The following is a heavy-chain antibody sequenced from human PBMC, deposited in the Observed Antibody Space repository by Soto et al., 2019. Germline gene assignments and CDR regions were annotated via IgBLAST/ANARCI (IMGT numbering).Heavy chain of an antibody. CDR3: ARDLPRNLVRGSFDI. J-gene: IGHJ3*02. CDR1: GYTFTRYN. CDR2: IDTRGGST. D-gene: IGHD3-10*01. V-gene: IGHV1-46*01. Sequence: QAQLVQSGAEVKKPGASANISCKASGYTFTRYNIHWVRQAPGQGLEWMGIIDTRGGSTDYTQRFQGRVIMTRDTSTGTVYMHLSSLGSEDTAIYYCARDLPRNLVRGSFDIWGQGTMVTVSS.